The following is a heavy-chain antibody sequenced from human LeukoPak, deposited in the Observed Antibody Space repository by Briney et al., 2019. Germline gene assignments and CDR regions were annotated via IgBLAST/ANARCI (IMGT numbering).Heavy chain of an antibody. D-gene: IGHD1-26*01. CDR3: ARPIVGATYYFDY. Sequence: PSETLSLTCTVSGGSISSSSYYWGWIRQPPGKGLEWIGSIYYSGSTYYNPSLKSRVTISVDTSKNQFSLKLSSVTAADTAVYCCARPIVGATYYFDYWGQGTLVTVSS. CDR2: IYYSGST. J-gene: IGHJ4*02. CDR1: GGSISSSSYY. V-gene: IGHV4-39*01.